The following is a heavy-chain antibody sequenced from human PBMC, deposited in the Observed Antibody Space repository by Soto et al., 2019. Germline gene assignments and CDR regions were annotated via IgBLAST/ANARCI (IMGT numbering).Heavy chain of an antibody. J-gene: IGHJ1*01. D-gene: IGHD3-10*01. CDR1: GFSLSTSGVA. Sequence: QITLKESGPTLVKPTETLTLTCTFSGFSLSTSGVAVGWIRQPPGKALEWLALIYWDDDKRYSPALKRRLTXTXDXXKNQVVLTMNNMDPVDTGTYHCADATSLLSRSFHHWGQGPQVTVSS. CDR3: ADATSLLSRSFHH. CDR2: IYWDDDK. V-gene: IGHV2-5*02.